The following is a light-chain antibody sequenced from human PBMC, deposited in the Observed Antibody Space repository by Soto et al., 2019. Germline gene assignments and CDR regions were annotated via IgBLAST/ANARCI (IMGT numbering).Light chain of an antibody. CDR1: SSDVGGYNY. Sequence: QSVLTQPASVSGSPGQSITISCTGSSSDVGGYNYVSWYQQHPGKAPKLMIYEVSNRPSGVSNRFSGSKSGDTASLTISGLQAEDEADYYCCSFTPSSTWVFGGGTQRTVL. CDR2: EVS. CDR3: CSFTPSSTWV. V-gene: IGLV2-14*01. J-gene: IGLJ3*02.